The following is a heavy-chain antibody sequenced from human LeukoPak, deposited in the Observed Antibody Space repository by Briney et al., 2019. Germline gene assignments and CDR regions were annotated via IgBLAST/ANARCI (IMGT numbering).Heavy chain of an antibody. V-gene: IGHV3-15*01. Sequence: GGSLRLSCAASGFTFSNAWMSWVRQAPGKGLEWVGRIKSKTDGGTTDYAAPVKGRFTISRDDSKNTLYLQMNSLKTEDTAVYYCTTGYDYVWGSYMYYFDYWGQGTLVIVSS. CDR3: TTGYDYVWGSYMYYFDY. D-gene: IGHD3-16*01. J-gene: IGHJ4*02. CDR1: GFTFSNAW. CDR2: IKSKTDGGTT.